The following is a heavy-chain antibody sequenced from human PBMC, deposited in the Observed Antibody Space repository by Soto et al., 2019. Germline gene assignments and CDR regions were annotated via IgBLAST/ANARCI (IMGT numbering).Heavy chain of an antibody. CDR3: ARHEAAAGTWPFDY. Sequence: SETLSLTCTVSGGSISSYYWSWIRQPPGKGLEWIGYIYYSGSTNYNPSLKSRVTISVDTSKNQFSLKLSSVTAADTAVYYCARHEAAAGTWPFDYWGQGTLVTVSS. D-gene: IGHD6-13*01. CDR2: IYYSGST. J-gene: IGHJ4*02. CDR1: GGSISSYY. V-gene: IGHV4-59*08.